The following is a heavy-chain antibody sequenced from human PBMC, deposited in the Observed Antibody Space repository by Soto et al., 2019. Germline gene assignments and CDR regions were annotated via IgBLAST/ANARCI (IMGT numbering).Heavy chain of an antibody. CDR1: GYTFTSYG. V-gene: IGHV1-18*01. CDR2: ISAYNGNT. CDR3: ARAPHLRYFAWETTSTNWFDP. D-gene: IGHD3-9*01. J-gene: IGHJ5*02. Sequence: QVQLVQSGAEVKKPGASVKVSCKASGYTFTSYGISWVRQAPGQGLEWMGWISAYNGNTNYAQKLQGRVTMTTDTSTSTAYMELRSLRSDDTAVYYCARAPHLRYFAWETTSTNWFDPWGQGTLVTVSS.